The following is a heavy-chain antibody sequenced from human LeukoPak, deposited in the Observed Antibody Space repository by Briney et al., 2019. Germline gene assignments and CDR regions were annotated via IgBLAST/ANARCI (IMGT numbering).Heavy chain of an antibody. J-gene: IGHJ6*02. D-gene: IGHD2-15*01. CDR1: GGTFSSYA. Sequence: SVKVSCKASGGTFSSYAISWVRQAPGQGLEWMGGITPIFGTANYAQKFQGRVTITADESTSTAYMELSSLRSEDTAVYYCAKGLLTNYYYYGMDVWGQGTTVTVSS. CDR2: ITPIFGTA. CDR3: AKGLLTNYYYYGMDV. V-gene: IGHV1-69*01.